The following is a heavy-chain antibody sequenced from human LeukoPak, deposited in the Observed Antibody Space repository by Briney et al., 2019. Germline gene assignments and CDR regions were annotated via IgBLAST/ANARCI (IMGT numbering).Heavy chain of an antibody. Sequence: SETLSLTCTVSGGSINSGVSLWSGTAQPPGKGLEGIGSTYYQPSLKSRVSISVDISKNQFSLKLSSVTAADTAVYYCARGPTVTTDYWGQGTLVTVSS. CDR2: ST. CDR1: GGSINSGVSL. D-gene: IGHD4-17*01. J-gene: IGHJ4*02. CDR3: ARGPTVTTDY. V-gene: IGHV4-30-4*01.